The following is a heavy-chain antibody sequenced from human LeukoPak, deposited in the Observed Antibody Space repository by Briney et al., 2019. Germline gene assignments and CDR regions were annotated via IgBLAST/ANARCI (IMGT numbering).Heavy chain of an antibody. CDR3: ARGWAPRRGGSSTYKYPFDY. Sequence: ASVKVSCKASGYTFTSYGISWVRQAPGQGLEWMGWISAYNGNTNYAQKLQGRVTMTTDTSTSTAYMELRSLRSDDTAVYYCARGWAPRRGGSSTYKYPFDYWGQGTLVTVSS. D-gene: IGHD2-15*01. CDR1: GYTFTSYG. J-gene: IGHJ4*02. V-gene: IGHV1-18*01. CDR2: ISAYNGNT.